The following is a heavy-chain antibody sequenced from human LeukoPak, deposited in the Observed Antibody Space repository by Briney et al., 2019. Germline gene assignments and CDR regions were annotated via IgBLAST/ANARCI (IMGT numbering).Heavy chain of an antibody. CDR3: ARGIRIPVTGRYFYYYMDV. D-gene: IGHD6-19*01. J-gene: IGHJ6*03. Sequence: SETLSLTCTVSGGSIGNGSYTWNWIRQPAGKGLEWIGQIYTSGSTNYRSSLTSRVTISRDTSKNQFSLKLSSVTAADTAVYYCARGIRIPVTGRYFYYYMDVWGNGTTVTVSS. V-gene: IGHV4-61*09. CDR2: IYTSGST. CDR1: GGSIGNGSYT.